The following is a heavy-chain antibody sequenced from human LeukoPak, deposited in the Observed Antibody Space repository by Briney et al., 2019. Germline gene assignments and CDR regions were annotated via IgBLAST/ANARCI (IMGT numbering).Heavy chain of an antibody. Sequence: PGGSLRLSCVASGVAIRNSWMSWVRQAPGKGLEWVANIHPDGSVQNYVDSVKGRFTISRDNAKNSLYLQMNSLRAEDTALYYCAKLDGYNQGGFDYWGQGTLVTVSS. J-gene: IGHJ4*02. CDR1: GVAIRNSW. CDR2: IHPDGSVQ. V-gene: IGHV3-7*03. D-gene: IGHD5-24*01. CDR3: AKLDGYNQGGFDY.